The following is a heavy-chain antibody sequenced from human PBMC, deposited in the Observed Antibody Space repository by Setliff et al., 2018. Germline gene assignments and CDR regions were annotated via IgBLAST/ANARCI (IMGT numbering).Heavy chain of an antibody. Sequence: SETLSLTCTVSGGSISGYYWSWIRQPPGKELEWIGYIYYTGTTNYNPSLKSRVTILVDTSKNQFSLKLSSVTAADTALYYCAKADEGPRRASGSYYPLLRFDPWGQGTLVTVSS. CDR3: AKADEGPRRASGSYYPLLRFDP. V-gene: IGHV4-59*01. CDR1: GGSISGYY. CDR2: IYYTGTT. D-gene: IGHD3-10*01. J-gene: IGHJ5*02.